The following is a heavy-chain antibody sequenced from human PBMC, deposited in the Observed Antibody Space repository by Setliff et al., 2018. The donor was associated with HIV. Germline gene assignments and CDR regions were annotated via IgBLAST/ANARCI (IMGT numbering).Heavy chain of an antibody. V-gene: IGHV4-31*02. CDR1: GGSISSATCY. CDR3: AREGKTALVTKYFDY. J-gene: IGHJ4*02. CDR2: IDYSGSA. D-gene: IGHD5-18*01. Sequence: PSETLSLTCTVSGGSISSATCYWSWIRQYPGKGLEWIGYIDYSGSAYYNPSLKRRITISRDTSKNQFSLKMNSVTAADTAVYYCAREGKTALVTKYFDYWGQGTLVTVSS.